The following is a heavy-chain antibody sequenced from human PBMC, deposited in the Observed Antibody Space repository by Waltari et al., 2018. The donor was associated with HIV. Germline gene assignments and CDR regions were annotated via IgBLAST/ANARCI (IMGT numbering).Heavy chain of an antibody. Sequence: EVQLVESGGGLVQPGRSLRLSCAASGFTFDDYAMHWVREAPGKCLEWVSGISWNSGSIGYADSVKGRFTISRDNAKNSLYLQMNSLRAEDTALYYCAKDLRPGAPDVWGQGTTVTVSS. J-gene: IGHJ6*02. CDR2: ISWNSGSI. CDR1: GFTFDDYA. D-gene: IGHD1-26*01. V-gene: IGHV3-9*01. CDR3: AKDLRPGAPDV.